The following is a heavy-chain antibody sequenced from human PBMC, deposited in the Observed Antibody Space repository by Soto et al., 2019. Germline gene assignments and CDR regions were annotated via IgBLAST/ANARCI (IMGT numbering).Heavy chain of an antibody. CDR2: VKSKSEGGAT. D-gene: IGHD2-2*01. Sequence: GGSLRLSCAASGFSFSDAWMGCVRQVLGKGLEWVGRVKSKSEGGATDYAAPVKGRFSISRDESECRLYLQVDSLKPYVTAVYLWAAGATESSSLWGYW. CDR1: GFSFSDAW. V-gene: IGHV3-15*01. CDR3: AAGATESSSLWGY. J-gene: IGHJ4*01.